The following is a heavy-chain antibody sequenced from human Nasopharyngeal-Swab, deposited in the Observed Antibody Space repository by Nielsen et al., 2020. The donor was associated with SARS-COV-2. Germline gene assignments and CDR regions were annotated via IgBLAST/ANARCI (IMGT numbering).Heavy chain of an antibody. CDR2: MNQDGSEK. V-gene: IGHV3-7*01. CDR1: GFTFSSST. J-gene: IGHJ6*02. Sequence: GESLKISCVASGFTFSSSTMNWVRQAPGKGLEWVANMNQDGSEKYYVDSVKGRFTISRDNAKNSLYLQMNSLRAEDTAVYFCARDKGLRDYVWGSYRSSYYYYHGMDVWGQGTTVTVSS. D-gene: IGHD3-16*02. CDR3: ARDKGLRDYVWGSYRSSYYYYHGMDV.